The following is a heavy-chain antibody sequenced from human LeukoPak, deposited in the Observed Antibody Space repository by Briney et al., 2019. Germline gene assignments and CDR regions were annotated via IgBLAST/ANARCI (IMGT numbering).Heavy chain of an antibody. CDR2: IWYDGSNK. D-gene: IGHD7-27*01. Sequence: GGSLRLSCAASGFTFSNYGMHWVRQAPGKGLEWVAYIWYDGSNKYYTDSVKGRFTISRDNSKNTLYLQMNSLRAEDTAVYYCAKGGPTGDLRSPGRDWWGQGALVTVSS. V-gene: IGHV3-30*02. CDR3: AKGGPTGDLRSPGRDW. CDR1: GFTFSNYG. J-gene: IGHJ4*02.